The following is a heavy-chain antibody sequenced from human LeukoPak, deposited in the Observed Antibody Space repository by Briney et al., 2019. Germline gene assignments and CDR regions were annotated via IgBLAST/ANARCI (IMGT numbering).Heavy chain of an antibody. CDR3: AREGYNNYGTRYFDY. Sequence: GGSLRLSCAASGFTFSAYSMNWVRQAPGKGLEWVSYISGGDNTIYYADSVKGRFTITRDNANGLLYLQMSSLGDEDTAIYYCAREGYNNYGTRYFDYWGQGTLVTVSS. CDR2: ISGGDNTI. J-gene: IGHJ4*02. V-gene: IGHV3-48*02. CDR1: GFTFSAYS. D-gene: IGHD4-11*01.